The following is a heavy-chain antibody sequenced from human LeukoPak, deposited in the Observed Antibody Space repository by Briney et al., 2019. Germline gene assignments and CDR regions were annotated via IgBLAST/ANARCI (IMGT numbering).Heavy chain of an antibody. Sequence: PSETLSLTCIVSVGSLSSDNYFWSWIPQHPGKGVEWIGDIYYSWSVYYNPSLRSRVAISVDTSSNQFSLKLTSVTAADTAVYYCATEVIVAANTDAFDIWGQGTMVTVSS. J-gene: IGHJ3*02. V-gene: IGHV4-31*03. CDR1: VGSLSSDNYF. D-gene: IGHD1-26*01. CDR3: ATEVIVAANTDAFDI. CDR2: IYYSWSV.